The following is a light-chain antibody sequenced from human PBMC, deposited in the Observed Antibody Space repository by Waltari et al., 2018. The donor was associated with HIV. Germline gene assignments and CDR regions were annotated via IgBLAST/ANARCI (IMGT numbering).Light chain of an antibody. CDR2: RNE. J-gene: IGLJ1*01. V-gene: IGLV1-47*01. CDR1: SSNIGSNY. Sequence: QSVLTQPPSASGTPGQRVTISCSGGSSNIGSNYVFWYQLLPGTAPKLLVYRNEPRPSGVPGRRPGSKSGTSASLAISGLRSEDEADYYCAAWDDSLSGYVFGTGTKVTVL. CDR3: AAWDDSLSGYV.